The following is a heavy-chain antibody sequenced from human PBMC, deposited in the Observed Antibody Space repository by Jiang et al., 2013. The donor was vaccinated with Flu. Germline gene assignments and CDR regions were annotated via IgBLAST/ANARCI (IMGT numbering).Heavy chain of an antibody. CDR3: ARGFYFDTTGYPDAFDF. CDR1: GYSFTNYG. D-gene: IGHD3-22*01. Sequence: GAEVKKPGASVKVSCKASGYSFTNYGLNWVRQAPGQGLEWMGWISTDNGNTNYAQKLQGRVIMTTDTPSSTASMELRSLTSDDTAVYYCARGFYFDTTGYPDAFDFWGQGTMVIVSS. J-gene: IGHJ3*01. V-gene: IGHV1-18*01. CDR2: ISTDNGNT.